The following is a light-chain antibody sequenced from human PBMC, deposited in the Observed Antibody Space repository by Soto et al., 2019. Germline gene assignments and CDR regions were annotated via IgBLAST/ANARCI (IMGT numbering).Light chain of an antibody. CDR3: SSYAGSSAHWV. J-gene: IGLJ1*01. Sequence: QSALTQAASVSESPRQSITISCTGTSSDVGGYNYVSWYQQHPGKAPELMIYDVSNRPSGVSNRFSGSKSGNTASLTISGFQAEDEADYYCSSYAGSSAHWVFGPGTKVTVL. CDR2: DVS. CDR1: SSDVGGYNY. V-gene: IGLV2-14*01.